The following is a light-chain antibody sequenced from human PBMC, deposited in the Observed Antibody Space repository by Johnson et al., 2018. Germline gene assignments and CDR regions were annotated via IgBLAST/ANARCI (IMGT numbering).Light chain of an antibody. CDR2: ENN. V-gene: IGLV1-51*02. CDR1: SSNIGNNY. CDR3: GTWDSSLSAGKF. J-gene: IGLJ1*01. Sequence: QSVLTQPPSVSAAPGQKVTISCSGSSSNIGNNYVSWYQQLPGTAPKLLIYENNKRPSGIPDRFYGSKSGTSATLGITGLQTGDEAEYYCGTWDSSLSAGKFFGTGPKVTAL.